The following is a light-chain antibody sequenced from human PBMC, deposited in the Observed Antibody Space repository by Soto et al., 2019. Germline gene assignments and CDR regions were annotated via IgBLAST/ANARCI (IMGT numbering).Light chain of an antibody. J-gene: IGLJ2*01. Sequence: QAVVTQPPSVSGTPGQKVSISCSGSASNLGGNPVNWYQHLPGAAPKLLIYTNHQRPSGVPDRFPGSKSGTSASLAISGLRSEDEANFYCAAWDDSLNAVVFGGGTKLTVL. CDR1: ASNLGGNP. V-gene: IGLV1-44*01. CDR3: AAWDDSLNAVV. CDR2: TNH.